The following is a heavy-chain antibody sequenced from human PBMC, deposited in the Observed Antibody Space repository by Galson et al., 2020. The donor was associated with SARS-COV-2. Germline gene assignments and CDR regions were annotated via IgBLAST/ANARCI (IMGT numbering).Heavy chain of an antibody. CDR1: GFTFSSYA. Sequence: GESLKISCAASGFTFSSYAMHWVRQTPGKGLAWVAVISYDGSNKYYADSVKGRFTISRDNSKNTLYLQMNSLRAEDTAVYYCAAELLDAFEIWGQGTMVTVSS. D-gene: IGHD3-10*01. CDR3: AAELLDAFEI. CDR2: ISYDGSNK. J-gene: IGHJ3*02. V-gene: IGHV3-30*04.